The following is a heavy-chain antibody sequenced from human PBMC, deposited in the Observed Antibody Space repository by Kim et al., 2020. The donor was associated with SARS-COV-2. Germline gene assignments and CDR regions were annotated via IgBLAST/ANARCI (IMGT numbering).Heavy chain of an antibody. D-gene: IGHD1-1*01. J-gene: IGHJ4*02. CDR2: INPNSGGT. CDR1: GYTFTGYY. CDR3: ARGKVQLERPRDLSPADY. V-gene: IGHV1-2*02. Sequence: ASVKVSCKASGYTFTGYYMHWVRQAPGQGLEWMGWINPNSGGTNYAQKFQGRVTMTRDTSISTAYMELSRLRSDDTAVYYCARGKVQLERPRDLSPADYWGQGTLVTVSS.